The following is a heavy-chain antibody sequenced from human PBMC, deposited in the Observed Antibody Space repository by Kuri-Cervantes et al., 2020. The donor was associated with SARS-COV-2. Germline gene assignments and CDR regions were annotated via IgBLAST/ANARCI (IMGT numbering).Heavy chain of an antibody. Sequence: SETLSLSCAVSGYSISSGYYWGWIRQPPGKGLEWIGSIYHSGSTYYSPSLKSRVTISVDTSKNQFSLKLSSVTAADTAVYYCARHTITGPFDYWGQGTLVTVSS. CDR1: GYSISSGYY. D-gene: IGHD1-20*01. CDR2: IYHSGST. V-gene: IGHV4-38-2*01. J-gene: IGHJ4*02. CDR3: ARHTITGPFDY.